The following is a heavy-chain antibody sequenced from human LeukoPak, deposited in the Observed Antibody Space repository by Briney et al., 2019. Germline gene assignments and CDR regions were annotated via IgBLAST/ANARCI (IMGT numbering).Heavy chain of an antibody. J-gene: IGHJ4*02. D-gene: IGHD2-2*02. CDR3: ARVRKGYCSSTSCYTFDY. CDR2: MNPNSGNT. Sequence: ASVKVSCKASGYTFTSYDINWVRQATGQGLEWMGWMNPNSGNTGYAQKFQGRVTMTRNTSISTAYMELSSLRSEDTAVYYCARVRKGYCSSTSCYTFDYWGQGTLVTVSS. CDR1: GYTFTSYD. V-gene: IGHV1-8*01.